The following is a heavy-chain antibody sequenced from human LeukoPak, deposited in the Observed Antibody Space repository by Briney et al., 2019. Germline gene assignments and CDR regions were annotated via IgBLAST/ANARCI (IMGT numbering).Heavy chain of an antibody. CDR3: ARDWDIVVVRAVYLLPGGDYYCMDV. V-gene: IGHV1-18*01. CDR1: GYTFTSYG. J-gene: IGHJ6*03. CDR2: ISAYNGNT. Sequence: ASVKVSCKASGYTFTSYGISWVRQAPGQGLEWMGWISAYNGNTNYAQKLQGRVTMTTDTSTSTAYMELRSLRSDDTAVYYCARDWDIVVVRAVYLLPGGDYYCMDVWGKGTTVTVSS. D-gene: IGHD2-2*01.